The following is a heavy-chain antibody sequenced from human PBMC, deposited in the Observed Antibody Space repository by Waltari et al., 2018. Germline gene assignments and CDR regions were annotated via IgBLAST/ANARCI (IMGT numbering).Heavy chain of an antibody. Sequence: QVQLVQSGAEVKKPGASVKVSCKASGYTFPSYGLSWVRQAPGQGLEWRGWMIDYEGNTNYAQKIQGRVTMTTDTTTGTAYMEVRSRRSDDTAVYYCARSEFKQWMIFDYWGQGTLVTVSS. CDR3: ARSEFKQWMIFDY. D-gene: IGHD6-19*01. V-gene: IGHV1-18*01. CDR2: MIDYEGNT. CDR1: GYTFPSYG. J-gene: IGHJ4*02.